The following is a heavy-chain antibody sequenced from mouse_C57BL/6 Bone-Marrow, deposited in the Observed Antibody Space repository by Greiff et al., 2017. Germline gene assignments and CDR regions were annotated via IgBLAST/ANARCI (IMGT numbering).Heavy chain of an antibody. V-gene: IGHV5-4*03. Sequence: EVKLVESGGGLVKPGGSLKLSCAASGFTFSSYAMSWVRQTPEQRLEWVATISGGGSYTYYPDNIKGRFTISRDNAKNTLYLQMSHLKSEDTAMYYCAPYDYYAMDYWGQGTSVTVSS. J-gene: IGHJ4*01. D-gene: IGHD6-5*01. CDR2: ISGGGSYT. CDR1: GFTFSSYA. CDR3: APYDYYAMDY.